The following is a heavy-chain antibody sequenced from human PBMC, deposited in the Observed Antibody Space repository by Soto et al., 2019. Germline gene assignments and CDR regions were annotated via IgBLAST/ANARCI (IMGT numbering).Heavy chain of an antibody. J-gene: IGHJ4*02. CDR2: IIPIFGTA. CDR3: ARDRPYSSSWPISYYFDY. V-gene: IGHV1-69*01. D-gene: IGHD6-13*01. CDR1: GGTFSSYA. Sequence: QVQLVQSGAEVKKPGSSVKVSCKASGGTFSSYAISWVRQAPVQGLEWMGGIIPIFGTANYAQKFQGRVTITANEYTSTVYMELSSLRSENTAVYYCARDRPYSSSWPISYYFDYWGQGTLVTVSS.